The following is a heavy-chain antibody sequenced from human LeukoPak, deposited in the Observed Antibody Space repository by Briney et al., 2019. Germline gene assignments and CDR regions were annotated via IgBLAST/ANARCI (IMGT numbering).Heavy chain of an antibody. V-gene: IGHV1-46*01. CDR2: INPIGGST. CDR1: GYTFTSYY. Sequence: GASVKVSCKASGYTFTSYYMHWVRQAPGQGLEWMGLINPIGGSTSYAQQFQGRISMSRDTSTSTVYMEMSSLTSEDTALYYCARESTAFDYWGQGTLVTVSS. CDR3: ARESTAFDY. J-gene: IGHJ4*02.